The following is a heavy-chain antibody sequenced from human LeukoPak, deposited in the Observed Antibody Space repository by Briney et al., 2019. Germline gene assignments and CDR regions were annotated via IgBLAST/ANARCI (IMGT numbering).Heavy chain of an antibody. D-gene: IGHD6-13*01. Sequence: PGGSLRLSCAASGFTFSSYAMHWVCQAPGKGLEWVAVISYDGSNKYYADSVKGRFTISRDNSKNTLYLQMNSLRAEDTAVYYCARGQRTSWYTNFDYWGQGTLVTVSS. CDR3: ARGQRTSWYTNFDY. V-gene: IGHV3-30-3*01. CDR2: ISYDGSNK. CDR1: GFTFSSYA. J-gene: IGHJ4*02.